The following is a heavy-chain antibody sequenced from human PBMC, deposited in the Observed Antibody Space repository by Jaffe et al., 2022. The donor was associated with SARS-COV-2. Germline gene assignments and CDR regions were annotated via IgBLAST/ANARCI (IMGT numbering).Heavy chain of an antibody. CDR3: ARHSRLNIVVVPAAIGGYFDY. J-gene: IGHJ4*02. Sequence: QLQLQESGPGLVKPSETLSLTCTVSGGSISSSSYYWGWIRQPPGKGLEWIGSIYYSGSTYYNPSLKSRVTISVDTSKNQFSLKLSSVTAADTAVYYCARHSRLNIVVVPAAIGGYFDYWGQGTLVTVSS. D-gene: IGHD2-2*02. V-gene: IGHV4-39*01. CDR1: GGSISSSSYY. CDR2: IYYSGST.